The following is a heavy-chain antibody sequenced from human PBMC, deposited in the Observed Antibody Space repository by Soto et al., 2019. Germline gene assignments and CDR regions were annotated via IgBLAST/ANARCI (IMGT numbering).Heavy chain of an antibody. J-gene: IGHJ4*02. Sequence: QVQLVQSGGGVVQPGKSLRLSCAVSGLTFSDFGMHWVRQAPGKGLEWVAVIWYDGTNAYYADSVKGRFSVSRDNSENTLYLGMNSLGAEDTAVYFCARDPLLIGGPSGRMGGYFDFWGQGDLVTVSS. V-gene: IGHV3-33*01. D-gene: IGHD3-10*01. CDR1: GLTFSDFG. CDR2: IWYDGTNA. CDR3: ARDPLLIGGPSGRMGGYFDF.